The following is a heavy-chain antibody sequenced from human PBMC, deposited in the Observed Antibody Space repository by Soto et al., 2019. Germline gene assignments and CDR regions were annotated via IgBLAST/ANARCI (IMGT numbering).Heavy chain of an antibody. V-gene: IGHV5-10-1*01. J-gene: IGHJ4*02. CDR2: IDPSDSQT. CDR3: ARQISGSYTGPNFQYFFDS. Sequence: GESLKISCKGSGYSFAGYWITWVRQKPGKGLEWMGRIDPSDSQTYYSPSFRGHVTISATKSITTVFLQWSSLRASDTAMYYCARQISGSYTGPNFQYFFDSWGQGTPVTVSS. CDR1: GYSFAGYW. D-gene: IGHD3-16*01.